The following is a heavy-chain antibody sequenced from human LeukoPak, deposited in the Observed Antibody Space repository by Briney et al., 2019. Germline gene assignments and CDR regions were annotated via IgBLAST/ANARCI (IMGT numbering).Heavy chain of an antibody. V-gene: IGHV4-59*01. CDR1: GGSISSYY. CDR3: ARHHDRPYYFDY. D-gene: IGHD3-22*01. J-gene: IGHJ4*02. CDR2: IYYSGST. Sequence: SETLSLTCTVSGGSISSYYWSWIRQPPGKGLEWIGYIYYSGSTNYNPSLKSRVTISVDTSKNQFSPKLSSVTAADTAVYYCARHHDRPYYFDYWGQGTLVTVSS.